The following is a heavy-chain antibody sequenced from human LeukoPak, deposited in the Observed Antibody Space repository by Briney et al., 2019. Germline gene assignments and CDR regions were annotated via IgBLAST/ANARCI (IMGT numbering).Heavy chain of an antibody. D-gene: IGHD6-6*01. CDR2: ISSDGSNK. CDR1: GFTFSTYA. V-gene: IGHV3-30*04. J-gene: IGHJ6*03. Sequence: GGSLRLSCAASGFTFSTYAMHWVRQAPGKGLEWVAVISSDGSNKYYADSVKGRFTISRDNAKNSLYLQMNSLRAEDTALYYCAKSKSSSSGSNYMDVWGKGTTVTVSS. CDR3: AKSKSSSSGSNYMDV.